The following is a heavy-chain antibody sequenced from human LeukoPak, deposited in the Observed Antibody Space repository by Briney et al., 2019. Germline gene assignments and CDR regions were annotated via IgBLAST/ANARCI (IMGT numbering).Heavy chain of an antibody. V-gene: IGHV4-59*08. J-gene: IGHJ4*02. CDR2: IYYSGST. D-gene: IGHD3-22*01. CDR1: GSSISSYY. CDR3: ARNSSGIHFDY. Sequence: SETLSLTCTVSGSSISSYYWSWIRQPPGKGLEWIGYIYYSGSTTYNPSLKSRVTMSVDTSNNQFSLKLSSVTAADTAVYYCARNSSGIHFDYWGRGTLVTVSS.